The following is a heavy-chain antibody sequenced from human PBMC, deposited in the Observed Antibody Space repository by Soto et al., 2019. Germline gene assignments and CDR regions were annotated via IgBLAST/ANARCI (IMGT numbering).Heavy chain of an antibody. Sequence: DVQLVESGGGLVQPGRSLRLSCAASGFRFDDYAMHWVRQGPGKGLEWVSGITWNSGTIDYADSVKGRFTISRDNAKNSLYLQMNSLRPEDTALYYCAKDMRVYSSGWTDFENWGQGTLVTVSS. J-gene: IGHJ4*02. D-gene: IGHD6-19*01. CDR3: AKDMRVYSSGWTDFEN. V-gene: IGHV3-9*01. CDR2: ITWNSGTI. CDR1: GFRFDDYA.